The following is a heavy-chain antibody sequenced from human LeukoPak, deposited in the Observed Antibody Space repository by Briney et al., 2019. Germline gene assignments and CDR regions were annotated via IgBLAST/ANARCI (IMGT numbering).Heavy chain of an antibody. CDR3: ARAVMAGDHNWFDP. J-gene: IGHJ5*02. V-gene: IGHV1-2*02. Sequence: ASVKVSCKASGYTFTGYYMHWVRHTPGQGLEWMGWINPNSGGTNYAQKFHGRVTMTRDTSISTAYMELSRLRSDDTAVYYCARAVMAGDHNWFDPWGQGTLVTVSS. CDR2: INPNSGGT. D-gene: IGHD4-17*01. CDR1: GYTFTGYY.